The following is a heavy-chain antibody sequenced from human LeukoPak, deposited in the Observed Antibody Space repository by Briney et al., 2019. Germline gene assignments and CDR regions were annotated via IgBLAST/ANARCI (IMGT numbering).Heavy chain of an antibody. J-gene: IGHJ6*03. CDR2: ISYDGSNK. CDR3: AREHCSSTSCEWNYYYMDV. D-gene: IGHD2-2*01. CDR1: GFTFSSYA. V-gene: IGHV3-30*01. Sequence: GGSLRLSCTASGFTFSSYAMHWVRQAPGKGLEWVAVISYDGSNKYYADSVKGRFTISRDNSKNTLYLQMNSLRAEDTAVYYCAREHCSSTSCEWNYYYMDVWGKGTTVTVSS.